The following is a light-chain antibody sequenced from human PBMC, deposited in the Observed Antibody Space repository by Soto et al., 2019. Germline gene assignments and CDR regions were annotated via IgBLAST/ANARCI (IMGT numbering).Light chain of an antibody. CDR2: AAS. J-gene: IGKJ1*01. Sequence: DIQMTQSPSSLSASVGDRVTITCRASQGISNYLAWYQQKPGKVPKILIYAASTLQSGVPSRFSGSGSGTDFTLTISSLQPEDVATYYCQKYNSATAFGQGTKVEIK. V-gene: IGKV1-27*01. CDR3: QKYNSATA. CDR1: QGISNY.